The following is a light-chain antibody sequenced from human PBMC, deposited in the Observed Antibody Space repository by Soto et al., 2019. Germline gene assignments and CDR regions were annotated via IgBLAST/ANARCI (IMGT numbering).Light chain of an antibody. V-gene: IGKV3-11*01. CDR2: VAS. CDR3: QQRSNWPPYT. J-gene: IGKJ2*01. CDR1: ENVNNN. Sequence: EIVMTQSPATLSMSPGERATLSCRASENVNNNLAWYQQRPGQAPRLLIYVASNRATGIPARFSGSGSGTDFTLTISSLEPEDFAVYYCQQRSNWPPYTFGQGTKVDIK.